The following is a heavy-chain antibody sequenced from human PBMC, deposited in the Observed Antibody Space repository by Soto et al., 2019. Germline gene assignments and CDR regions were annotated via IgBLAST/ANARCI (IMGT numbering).Heavy chain of an antibody. Sequence: QVQLVQSGAEVKKPGASVKVSCKTSGYTFTNFGLSWVRQAPGQGLEWMGWISAYNGNTNYAQQFQGRVTMTTDTSTSTAHMELRSLRSHITAVYDCARWGTSIDYWGQGTLATVSS. CDR1: GYTFTNFG. D-gene: IGHD3-16*01. CDR2: ISAYNGNT. J-gene: IGHJ4*02. V-gene: IGHV1-18*01. CDR3: ARWGTSIDY.